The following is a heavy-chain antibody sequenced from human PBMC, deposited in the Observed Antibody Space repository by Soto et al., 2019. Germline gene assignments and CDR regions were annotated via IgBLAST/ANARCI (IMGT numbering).Heavy chain of an antibody. V-gene: IGHV3-30-3*01. CDR2: ISHAGSNE. J-gene: IGHJ4*02. CDR3: ARDRYCLGYFDY. D-gene: IGHD5-18*01. CDR1: GFTFSSYT. Sequence: QVQLVESGGGVVQPGRSLRLSCAASGFTFSSYTMHWVRQAPGTGLEGVAVISHAGSNEYYIDSVKGRFTISRDKSKNTLYLQMNSLRVEDTAVYFCARDRYCLGYFDYWGQGTLVTVSS.